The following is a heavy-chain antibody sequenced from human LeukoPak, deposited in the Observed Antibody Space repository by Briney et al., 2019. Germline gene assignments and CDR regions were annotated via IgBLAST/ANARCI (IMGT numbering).Heavy chain of an antibody. Sequence: GGSLRLSCAASGFIFTNYWMSWVRQAPGKGLEWVANIKQDGSEKYYVDSVKGRFTISRDNAKNSLYLQMNSLRAEDTAVYYCARLSTPRDYYDSSGYRLKGYFQHWGQGTLVTVSS. CDR2: IKQDGSEK. J-gene: IGHJ1*01. CDR3: ARLSTPRDYYDSSGYRLKGYFQH. V-gene: IGHV3-7*03. D-gene: IGHD3-22*01. CDR1: GFIFTNYW.